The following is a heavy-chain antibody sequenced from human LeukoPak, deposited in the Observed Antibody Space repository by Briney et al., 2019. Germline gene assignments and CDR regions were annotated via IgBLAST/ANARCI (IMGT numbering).Heavy chain of an antibody. CDR1: GFTFSSYA. J-gene: IGHJ4*02. V-gene: IGHV3-23*01. CDR2: IGDSGGST. CDR3: AKTGLKVPRSYFDY. Sequence: PGGSLRLSCAASGFTFSSYAMSWVRQAPGEGLEWVSAIGDSGGSTYYADSVRGQFTISRDNSKNTLYLQMNSLRAEDTAIYYCAKTGLKVPRSYFDYWGQGALVTVSS. D-gene: IGHD3-10*01.